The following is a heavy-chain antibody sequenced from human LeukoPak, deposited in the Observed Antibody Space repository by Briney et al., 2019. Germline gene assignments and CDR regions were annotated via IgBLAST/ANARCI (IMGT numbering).Heavy chain of an antibody. CDR2: IYAGGDT. Sequence: TGGSLRLSCAASGFTVSTNFMSCVRQAPGKGLEWVSVIYAGGDTYYAESVKGRFTISRDNSKNTLYLQMNSLRVEDTAVYYCARSGSGWFDYWGQGTLVTVSS. J-gene: IGHJ4*02. D-gene: IGHD6-19*01. CDR3: ARSGSGWFDY. V-gene: IGHV3-53*01. CDR1: GFTVSTNF.